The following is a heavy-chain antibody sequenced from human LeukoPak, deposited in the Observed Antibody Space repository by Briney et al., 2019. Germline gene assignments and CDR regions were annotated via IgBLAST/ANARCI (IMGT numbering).Heavy chain of an antibody. CDR3: ARGWSGCYDH. CDR1: GFTFSNYS. V-gene: IGHV3-21*01. D-gene: IGHD3-3*01. Sequence: PGGSLRLSCVASGFTFSNYSMNWLRQAPGQGLEWVASISSSSIFINYADSVKGRFTISRGNAKKALYLQMNSLRTDDTAVYFCARGWSGCYDHWGQGILVTVSS. J-gene: IGHJ4*02. CDR2: ISSSSIFI.